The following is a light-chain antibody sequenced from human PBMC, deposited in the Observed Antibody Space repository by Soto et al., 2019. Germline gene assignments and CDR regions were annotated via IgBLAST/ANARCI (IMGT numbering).Light chain of an antibody. V-gene: IGKV3-20*01. J-gene: IGKJ1*01. Sequence: EIVLTQSPATLSLSPGERATLSCRASQSVSSGYFACCQQKPGQAPRRLIYGASSRATGIAAGFSGSGSGTDFTLTISRLEPEDFAVYYCQQYGSSRWTFGQGTKVDNK. CDR3: QQYGSSRWT. CDR1: QSVSSGY. CDR2: GAS.